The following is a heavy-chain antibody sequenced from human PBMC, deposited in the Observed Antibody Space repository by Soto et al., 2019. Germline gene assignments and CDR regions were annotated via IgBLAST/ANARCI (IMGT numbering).Heavy chain of an antibody. CDR3: VCGGNFFVY. J-gene: IGHJ4*02. CDR2: INKDGSER. D-gene: IGHD3-16*01. Sequence: EVQLVESGGGLVQPGGSLRLPCAASGFTFSTNWMTWVRQPPGKGLEWVASINKDGSERYYVDSVRGRFTISRDNAKNSLYLQMNSLRAEDTAVYYCVCGGNFFVYWGQGTLVTVSP. CDR1: GFTFSTNW. V-gene: IGHV3-7*01.